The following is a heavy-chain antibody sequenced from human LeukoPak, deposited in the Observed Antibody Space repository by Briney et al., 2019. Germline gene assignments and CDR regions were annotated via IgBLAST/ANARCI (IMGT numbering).Heavy chain of an antibody. V-gene: IGHV4-59*08. J-gene: IGHJ4*02. CDR1: GGSISSYY. D-gene: IGHD3-22*01. Sequence: SETLSLTCTVSGGSISSYYWSWIRQPPGKGLEWIGYIYYSGSTNYNPSLKSRVTISVDTSKNQFSLKLNSVTAADTAVYYCARLSPPYYYDSSGVFFDYWGQGTLVTVSS. CDR2: IYYSGST. CDR3: ARLSPPYYYDSSGVFFDY.